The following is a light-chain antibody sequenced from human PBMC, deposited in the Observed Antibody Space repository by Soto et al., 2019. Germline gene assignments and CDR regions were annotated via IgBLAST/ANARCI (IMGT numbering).Light chain of an antibody. J-gene: IGKJ1*01. CDR2: AAS. V-gene: IGKV1-12*01. CDR3: LQVYSFPRT. CDR1: QSIGRR. Sequence: DIQLTQSPSSLSASVGDRITITCRSSQSIGRRLAWFQQKPGKAPKYLIQAASSLQGGVPSTFSGSGSGTDFTLTINTLHPEDFATYYCLQVYSFPRTFGQGTKVDI.